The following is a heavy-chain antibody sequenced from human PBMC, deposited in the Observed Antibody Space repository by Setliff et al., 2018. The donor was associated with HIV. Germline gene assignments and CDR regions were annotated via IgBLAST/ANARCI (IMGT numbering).Heavy chain of an antibody. CDR3: TTDLGLSYGSGSRFDY. CDR2: VKSKTDGGTA. J-gene: IGHJ4*02. CDR1: GFIFNNAW. V-gene: IGHV3-15*01. D-gene: IGHD3-10*01. Sequence: GGSLRLSCTASGFIFNNAWMNWVRQAPGKGLEWLGRVKSKTDGGTAIYPAPVKGRFTISRDDSNNILYLQMNSLIIEDTAVYYCTTDLGLSYGSGSRFDYWGQGTLVTVSS.